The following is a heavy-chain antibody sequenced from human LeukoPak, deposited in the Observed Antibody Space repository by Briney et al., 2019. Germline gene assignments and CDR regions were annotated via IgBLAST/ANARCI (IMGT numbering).Heavy chain of an antibody. Sequence: SETLSLTCTVSGVSISNDYWSWIRQAAGKELEWIGRIYTRGSTNYNPSLKSRVTISLDKSKKQCSLNLNSVTAADTAVYYCARGGTYGSGRNQHTTLDYWGQGTLVTVSS. CDR1: GVSISNDY. J-gene: IGHJ4*02. D-gene: IGHD3-10*01. CDR2: IYTRGST. CDR3: ARGGTYGSGRNQHTTLDY. V-gene: IGHV4-4*07.